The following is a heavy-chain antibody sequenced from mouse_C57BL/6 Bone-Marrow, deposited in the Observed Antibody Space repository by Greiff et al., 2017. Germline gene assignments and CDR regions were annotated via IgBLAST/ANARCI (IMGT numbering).Heavy chain of an antibody. CDR3: AREGNYGFFAF. Sequence: QVQLQQPGAELVRPGSSVKLSCKASGYTFTSYWMHWVKQRPIQGLEWIGNIDPSDSEPNYNQKFKDKATLTVDKSSSTAYMQLSSLTSEDSAVYYGAREGNYGFFAFCCQGTRVTVSA. V-gene: IGHV1-52*01. CDR2: IDPSDSEP. D-gene: IGHD2-2*01. J-gene: IGHJ3*01. CDR1: GYTFTSYW.